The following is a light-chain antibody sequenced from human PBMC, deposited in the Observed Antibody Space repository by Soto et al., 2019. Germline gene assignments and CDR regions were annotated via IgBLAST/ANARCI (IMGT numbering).Light chain of an antibody. CDR2: KAS. CDR3: QQSRT. J-gene: IGKJ1*01. V-gene: IGKV1-5*03. CDR1: QSISNW. Sequence: DIQMIQSPSTLSASIGDRVTITCRASQSISNWLAWYQQKPGKAPRLLIYKASSLQSGVPSRFSGSASGTEFPLTVSSLQTDDFATYYCQQSRTFGQGTKVEIK.